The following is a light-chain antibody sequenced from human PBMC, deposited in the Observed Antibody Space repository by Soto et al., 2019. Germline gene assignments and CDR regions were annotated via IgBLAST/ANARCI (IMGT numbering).Light chain of an antibody. CDR3: QQRHNLPHT. Sequence: IQMTPSPSSLSPSVGDRVTITCQASQDVRKYLSWYQQKARKAPKLLIYDASNLETGAPSRFSGSGSGTDFTFTIRSLQPEDIATYYCQQRHNLPHTFGPGTKVDIK. CDR1: QDVRKY. V-gene: IGKV1-33*01. CDR2: DAS. J-gene: IGKJ3*01.